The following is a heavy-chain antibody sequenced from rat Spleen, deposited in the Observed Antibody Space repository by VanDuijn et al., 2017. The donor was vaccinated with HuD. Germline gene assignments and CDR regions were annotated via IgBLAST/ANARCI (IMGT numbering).Heavy chain of an antibody. CDR2: LWSNGGT. CDR1: GLSLTSNS. Sequence: QVQLKESGPGLVQPSQTLSLTCTVSGLSLTSNSVSWIRQPPGKGLEWMGILWSNGGTDYNSAFKSRLGISRDSSKSKVFLKMNSLQTEDTAMYFCARVYYDGTPGDYWGQGVMVTVSS. V-gene: IGHV2-47*01. J-gene: IGHJ2*01. D-gene: IGHD1-12*02. CDR3: ARVYYDGTPGDY.